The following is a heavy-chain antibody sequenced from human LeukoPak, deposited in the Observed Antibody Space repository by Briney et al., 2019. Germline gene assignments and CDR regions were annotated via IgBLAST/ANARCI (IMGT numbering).Heavy chain of an antibody. D-gene: IGHD3-10*01. CDR2: IYSGGST. V-gene: IGHV3-53*01. CDR1: GFTGSSNY. Sequence: GGSLRLSCAASGFTGSSNYMSWVGQAPGKGLEWVSVIYSGGSTYYADSVKGRFTISRDNSKNTLYLQMNSLRAEDTAVYYCARKADYYGSGSSGRYFDYWGQGTLVTVSS. CDR3: ARKADYYGSGSSGRYFDY. J-gene: IGHJ4*02.